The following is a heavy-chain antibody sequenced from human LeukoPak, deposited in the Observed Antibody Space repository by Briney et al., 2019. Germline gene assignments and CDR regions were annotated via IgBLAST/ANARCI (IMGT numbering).Heavy chain of an antibody. V-gene: IGHV1-2*02. D-gene: IGHD6-13*01. J-gene: IGHJ4*02. CDR3: ARDLGEAAAGDY. CDR2: MNPNSGGT. Sequence: ASVKVSCKASGYTFTSYDINWVRQATGQGLEWMGWMNPNSGGTNYAQKFQGRVTMTRDTSISTAYMELSRLRSDDTAVYYCARDLGEAAAGDYWGQGTLVTVSS. CDR1: GYTFTSYD.